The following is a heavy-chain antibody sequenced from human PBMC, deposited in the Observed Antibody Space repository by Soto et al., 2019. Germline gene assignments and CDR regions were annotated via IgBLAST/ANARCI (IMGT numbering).Heavy chain of an antibody. D-gene: IGHD3-9*01. Sequence: PSETLSLTCTVSGGSISSGGYYWSWIRQHPGKGLEWIGYIYYSGSTYYNPSLKSRVTISVDTSKNQFSLKLSSVTAADTAVYYCARDLRGMWTGYYEGFGYWGQGTLVTVSS. CDR2: IYYSGST. V-gene: IGHV4-31*03. J-gene: IGHJ4*02. CDR1: GGSISSGGYY. CDR3: ARDLRGMWTGYYEGFGY.